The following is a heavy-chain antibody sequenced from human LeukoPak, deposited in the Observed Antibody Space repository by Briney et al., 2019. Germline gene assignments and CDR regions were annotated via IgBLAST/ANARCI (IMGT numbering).Heavy chain of an antibody. CDR1: GFSLSTGGMG. CDR2: IYWDNDK. D-gene: IGHD3-10*01. CDR3: ARVSTYYCGSGSYYNLLFDY. J-gene: IGHJ4*02. V-gene: IGHV2-5*02. Sequence: SGPTLVNPTQTLTLTCTFSGFSLSTGGMGVGWIRQPPRKALERLVLIYWDNDKRYSPSLKSRVTITKDTSKNQVVLTMTNMDPVDTATYYCARVSTYYCGSGSYYNLLFDYWGQGTLVTVSS.